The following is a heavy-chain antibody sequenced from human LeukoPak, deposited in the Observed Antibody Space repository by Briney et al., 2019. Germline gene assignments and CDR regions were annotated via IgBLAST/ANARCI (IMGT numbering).Heavy chain of an antibody. V-gene: IGHV1-24*01. D-gene: IGHD2-15*01. CDR1: GYTLTELS. Sequence: ASVEVSCKVSGYTLTELSMHWVRQAPGKGLEWMGGFDPEDGETIYAQKFQGRVTMTEDTSTDTAYMELSSLRSEDTAVYYCATGVQICSGGSCDYWGQGTLVTVSS. J-gene: IGHJ4*02. CDR2: FDPEDGET. CDR3: ATGVQICSGGSCDY.